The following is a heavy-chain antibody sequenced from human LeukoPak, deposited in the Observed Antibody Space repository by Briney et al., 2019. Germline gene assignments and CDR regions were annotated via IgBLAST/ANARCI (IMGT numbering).Heavy chain of an antibody. CDR2: ITRRSTYI. V-gene: IGHV3-21*01. CDR3: ARDPYSGSYGGYYYYYMDV. Sequence: GESLRLSCAASGFTFSTYNMNWVRQAPGKGLEWVSSITRRSTYIYYADSVKGRFTISRDNAKNSLYLQMNSLRDEDTAVYYCARDPYSGSYGGYYYYYMDVWGKGTTVTISS. J-gene: IGHJ6*03. D-gene: IGHD1-26*01. CDR1: GFTFSTYN.